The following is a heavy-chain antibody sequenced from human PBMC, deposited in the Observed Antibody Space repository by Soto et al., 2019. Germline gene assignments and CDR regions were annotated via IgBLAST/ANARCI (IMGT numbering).Heavy chain of an antibody. CDR1: GGSISSYY. J-gene: IGHJ6*02. Sequence: NPSETLSLTCTASGGSISSYYWSWIRQPPGKGLEWIGYIYYSGSTNYNPSLKSRVTISVDTSKNQFSLKLSSVTAADTAVYYCARAEGYCSGGSCYSWDYYYGMDVWGQGTTVTVSS. D-gene: IGHD2-15*01. V-gene: IGHV4-59*01. CDR2: IYYSGST. CDR3: ARAEGYCSGGSCYSWDYYYGMDV.